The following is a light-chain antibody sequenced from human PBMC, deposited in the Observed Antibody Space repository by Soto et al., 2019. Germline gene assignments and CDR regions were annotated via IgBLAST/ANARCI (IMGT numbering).Light chain of an antibody. Sequence: SVLTQPPSVSAAPGQTVTISCSGSSSNIGNHYVAWYQKLPGTAPKLLIYENDKRPSGIPDRISGSKSGTSATLGITGLQTEDEADYYCGTWDTRLSVLYVFGTGTKVTVL. CDR2: END. J-gene: IGLJ1*01. V-gene: IGLV1-51*01. CDR3: GTWDTRLSVLYV. CDR1: SSNIGNHY.